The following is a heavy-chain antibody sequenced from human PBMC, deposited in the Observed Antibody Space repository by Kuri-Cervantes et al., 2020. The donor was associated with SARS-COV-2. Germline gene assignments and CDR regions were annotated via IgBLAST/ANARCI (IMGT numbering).Heavy chain of an antibody. V-gene: IGHV3-7*01. CDR1: GFTFGDYA. CDR3: ARDCSSTSCYFGSAGDFDY. CDR2: IKQDGSEK. J-gene: IGHJ4*02. Sequence: GGSLRLSCTASGFTFGDYAMSWVRQAPGKGLEWVANIKQDGSEKYYVDSVKGRFTISRDNAKNSLYLQMNSLRAEDTAVYYCARDCSSTSCYFGSAGDFDYWGQGTLVTVSS. D-gene: IGHD2-2*01.